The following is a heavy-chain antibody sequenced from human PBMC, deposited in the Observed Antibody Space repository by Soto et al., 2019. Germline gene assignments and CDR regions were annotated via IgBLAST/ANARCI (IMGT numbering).Heavy chain of an antibody. CDR3: AREIVVARGASYFDY. Sequence: EVQLVESGGNLVQPGGSLRFSCVASGFTFSGYWMTWVRQAPGKGLEWVGNIKQDGGEKNYVDSVKGRFTISRDNAKNSVYLQMNSLRAEDTAVYYCAREIVVARGASYFDYWGPGTLVTVSS. J-gene: IGHJ4*02. CDR2: IKQDGGEK. D-gene: IGHD2-2*01. V-gene: IGHV3-7*04. CDR1: GFTFSGYW.